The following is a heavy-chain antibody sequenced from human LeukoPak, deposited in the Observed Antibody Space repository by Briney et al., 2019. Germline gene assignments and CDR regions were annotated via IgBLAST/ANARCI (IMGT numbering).Heavy chain of an antibody. CDR1: GYTFTSYY. J-gene: IGHJ3*02. Sequence: ASVKVSCKASGYTFTSYYMHWVRQAPGQGLEWMGIINPSGGSTSYAQKFQGRVTTTRDTSTSTVYMELSSLRSEDTAVYYCARPSTTGTTGGAFDIWGQGTMVTVSS. V-gene: IGHV1-46*01. CDR3: ARPSTTGTTGGAFDI. D-gene: IGHD1-1*01. CDR2: INPSGGST.